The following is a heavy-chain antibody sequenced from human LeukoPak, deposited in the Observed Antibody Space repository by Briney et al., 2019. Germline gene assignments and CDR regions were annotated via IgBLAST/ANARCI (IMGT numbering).Heavy chain of an antibody. CDR1: GGSISSGGYY. CDR3: ASVSKPEASFDY. D-gene: IGHD3-16*02. CDR2: IYYSGST. Sequence: SETLSLTCTVSGGSISSGGYYWSWIRQHPGKGLEWIGYIYYSGSTYYNPSLKSRVTISVDTSKNQFSLKLSSVTAADTAVYYCASVSKPEASFDYWGQGTLVTVSS. J-gene: IGHJ4*02. V-gene: IGHV4-31*03.